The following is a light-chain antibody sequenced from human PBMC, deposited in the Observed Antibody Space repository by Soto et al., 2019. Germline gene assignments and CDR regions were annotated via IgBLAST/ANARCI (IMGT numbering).Light chain of an antibody. V-gene: IGKV3-20*01. CDR2: GAS. J-gene: IGKJ4*01. CDR3: QQYGSSPGT. CDR1: QSVSSNY. Sequence: EVVLTQSPGTLSLSPGERATLSCRASQSVSSNYLAWYQQKPGQAPRLLIYGASSRATGIPDRFSGSGSGTDFTLTISRLEPEDFAVYYCQQYGSSPGTFGGGTKV.